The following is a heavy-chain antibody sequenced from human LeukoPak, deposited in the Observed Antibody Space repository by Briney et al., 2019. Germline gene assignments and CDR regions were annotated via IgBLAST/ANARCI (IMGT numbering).Heavy chain of an antibody. CDR1: GYTLTELS. CDR2: FDPEDGET. J-gene: IGHJ4*02. D-gene: IGHD3-16*01. Sequence: ASVKVSCKVSGYTLTELSMHWVRQAPGQGLEWMGGFDPEDGETIYAQKFQGRVTMTEYTSTDTAYMELSSLRSEDTAVYYCVIRSSRWGQVDYWGQGTLVTVSS. CDR3: VIRSSRWGQVDY. V-gene: IGHV1-24*01.